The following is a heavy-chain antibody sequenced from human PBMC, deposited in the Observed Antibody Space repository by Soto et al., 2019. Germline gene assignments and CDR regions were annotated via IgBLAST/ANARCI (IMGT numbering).Heavy chain of an antibody. CDR3: ASTWSGYYYFDS. V-gene: IGHV3-30*03. CDR2: ISYDGNNR. CDR1: GFTFRTYA. D-gene: IGHD3-3*01. Sequence: LRLSCEGSGFTFRTYAMNWVRQAPGKGLEWVAVISYDGNNRYYGDSVKGRFTISRDNSKNTVYLQMNSLRVEDTAVYYCASTWSGYYYFDSWGQGTLVTVSS. J-gene: IGHJ4*02.